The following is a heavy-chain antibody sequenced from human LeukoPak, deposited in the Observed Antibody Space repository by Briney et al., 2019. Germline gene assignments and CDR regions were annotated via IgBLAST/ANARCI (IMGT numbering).Heavy chain of an antibody. J-gene: IGHJ4*02. D-gene: IGHD3-10*01. CDR3: ARTSARGAQFDY. CDR1: GGSISSYY. CDR2: IYSSGST. V-gene: IGHV4-4*07. Sequence: SETLSLTCSVSGGSISSYYWSWIRQPAGKGLEWIGRIYSSGSTNYNPSLKTRVTMSLDTSKNQFSLNLTTVTAADTAVYYCARTSARGAQFDYWGQETLVTVSS.